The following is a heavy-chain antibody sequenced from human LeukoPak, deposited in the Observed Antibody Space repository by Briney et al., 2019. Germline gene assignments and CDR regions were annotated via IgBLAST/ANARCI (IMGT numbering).Heavy chain of an antibody. J-gene: IGHJ4*02. D-gene: IGHD3-22*01. CDR3: AKDLNYDSSGYYSFFDY. V-gene: IGHV3-23*01. CDR1: AFTFSSYA. CDR2: ISGSGGNT. Sequence: PGGSLRLSCAASAFTFSSYAMSWVRQAPGKGLEWVSSISGSGGNTYYTDSVKGRFTISRDNSKNTLYLQMNSLRAEDTAVYYCAKDLNYDSSGYYSFFDYWGQGTLVTVSS.